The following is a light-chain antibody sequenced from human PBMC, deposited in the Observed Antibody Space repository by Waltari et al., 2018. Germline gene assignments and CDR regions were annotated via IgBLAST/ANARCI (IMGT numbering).Light chain of an antibody. J-gene: IGKJ2*01. CDR3: QQFVGYPYT. Sequence: DIQLTQSPPTLAASVGDRVTITCRASQYITRWLAWYQQKPGRAPKLLTYEASNLVTGSSTRCSGTGSGTVFTLSISSLEPDDFATYYCQQFVGYPYTFGQGTKVDTK. CDR1: QYITRW. CDR2: EAS. V-gene: IGKV1-5*03.